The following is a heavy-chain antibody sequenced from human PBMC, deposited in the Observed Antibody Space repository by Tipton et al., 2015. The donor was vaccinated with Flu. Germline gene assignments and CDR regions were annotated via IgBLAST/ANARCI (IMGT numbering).Heavy chain of an antibody. V-gene: IGHV4-38-2*01. J-gene: IGHJ3*01. CDR3: ARLEEILGSTWGTAFDV. Sequence: LRLSCAVSGDSISSRYYWGWIRQPPGRGLEWIGNINPNGNAYHNPSLKSRVTISVDRSKNRFSLKLSSVTAADTAVYYCARLEEILGSTWGTAFDVWGQGTMVTVSS. CDR2: INPNGNA. D-gene: IGHD3-16*01. CDR1: GDSISSRYY.